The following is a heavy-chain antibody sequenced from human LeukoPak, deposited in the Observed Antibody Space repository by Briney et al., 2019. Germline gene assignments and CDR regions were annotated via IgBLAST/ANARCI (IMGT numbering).Heavy chain of an antibody. Sequence: GASVKVSCKASGYTFTSYGISWVRQAPGQGLEWMGWISAYNGNTNYAQKLQGRVTMTTDTSTSTAYMELRSLRSDDTAVYYCARERYGYYYDSSGYSAYYFDYWGQGTLVTVSS. CDR2: ISAYNGNT. CDR3: ARERYGYYYDSSGYSAYYFDY. V-gene: IGHV1-18*01. D-gene: IGHD3-22*01. J-gene: IGHJ4*02. CDR1: GYTFTSYG.